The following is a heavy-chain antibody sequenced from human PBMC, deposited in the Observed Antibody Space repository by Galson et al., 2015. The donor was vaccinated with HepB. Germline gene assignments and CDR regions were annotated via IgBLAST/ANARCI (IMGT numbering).Heavy chain of an antibody. CDR2: IYSGGST. V-gene: IGHV3-66*01. J-gene: IGHJ2*01. Sequence: SLRLSCAASGFTVSSNYMSWVRQAPGKGLEWVSVIYSGGSTYYADSVKGRFTISRDNSKNTLYLQMNSLRAEDTAVYYCAQRVTDPWYFDLWGRGTLVTVSS. CDR1: GFTVSSNY. D-gene: IGHD2-21*02. CDR3: AQRVTDPWYFDL.